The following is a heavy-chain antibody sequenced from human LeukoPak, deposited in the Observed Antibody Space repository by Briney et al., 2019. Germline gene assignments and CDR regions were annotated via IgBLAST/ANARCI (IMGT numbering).Heavy chain of an antibody. D-gene: IGHD1-14*01. CDR1: GFTFSSYA. J-gene: IGHJ6*03. CDR2: ISGSGGST. CDR3: AKAGSQVYYYMDV. V-gene: IGHV3-23*01. Sequence: PGGSLRLSCAASGFTFSSYAMSWVRQAPGKGLEWLSAISGSGGSTYYADSVKGRFTISRDNSKNTLYLQMNSLRAEDTAVYYCAKAGSQVYYYMDVWGKGTTVTVSS.